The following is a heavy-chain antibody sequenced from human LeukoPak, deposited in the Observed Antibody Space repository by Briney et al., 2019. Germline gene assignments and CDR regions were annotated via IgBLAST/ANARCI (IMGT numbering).Heavy chain of an antibody. J-gene: IGHJ5*02. CDR3: ARGRAILENWFDP. V-gene: IGHV1-2*02. D-gene: IGHD2/OR15-2a*01. Sequence: ASVKVSCKASGYTFTNYGFSWVRQAPRQGLEWMGWINPNSGGTNYAQKFQGRVTMTRDTSISTAYMELRRLRSDDTAVYYCARGRAILENWFDPWGQGTLVTVSS. CDR1: GYTFTNYG. CDR2: INPNSGGT.